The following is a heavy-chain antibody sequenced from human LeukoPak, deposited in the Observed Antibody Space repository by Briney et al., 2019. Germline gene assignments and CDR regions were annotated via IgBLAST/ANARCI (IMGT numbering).Heavy chain of an antibody. Sequence: SETLSLTCTVSGGSISSGDYYWSWIRQPPGKGLEWIGYIYYSGSTYYNPSLKSRVTISVDTSKNQFSLKLSSVTAADTAVYYCARNRRSGSSAIDYWGQGTLVTVSS. D-gene: IGHD5-12*01. V-gene: IGHV4-30-4*08. CDR2: IYYSGST. CDR3: ARNRRSGSSAIDY. J-gene: IGHJ4*02. CDR1: GGSISSGDYY.